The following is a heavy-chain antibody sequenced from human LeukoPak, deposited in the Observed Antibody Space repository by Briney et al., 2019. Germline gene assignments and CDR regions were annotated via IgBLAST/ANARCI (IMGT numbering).Heavy chain of an antibody. CDR1: GGSISSSGYY. CDR3: ARVPTIITIFGVEGLHYMDV. Sequence: SETLSLTCTVSGGSISSSGYYWGWIRQPLGKGPEWIGSIYYSGSTNYSPSLKSRVTMSVDTSKNQFSLKLSSVTAADTAVYYCARVPTIITIFGVEGLHYMDVWGKGNTVTVSS. D-gene: IGHD3-3*01. J-gene: IGHJ6*03. V-gene: IGHV4-39*07. CDR2: IYYSGST.